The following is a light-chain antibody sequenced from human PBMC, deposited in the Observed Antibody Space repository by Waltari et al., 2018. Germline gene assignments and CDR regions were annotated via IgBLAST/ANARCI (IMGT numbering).Light chain of an antibody. V-gene: IGKV1-9*01. Sequence: IQLTQSPSSLSADVGHRLTISCRASQGIGSDLAWYQQKPGKAPNLLIYAATTLQSGVPSRFSGSGSGTDFTLTISSLQPEDFATYYCLQLSDDPRTFGQGTKVEIK. CDR1: QGIGSD. CDR2: AAT. J-gene: IGKJ1*01. CDR3: LQLSDDPRT.